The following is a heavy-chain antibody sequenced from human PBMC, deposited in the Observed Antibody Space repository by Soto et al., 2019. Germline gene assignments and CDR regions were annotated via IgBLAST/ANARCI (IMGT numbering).Heavy chain of an antibody. CDR2: IYYSGST. V-gene: IGHV4-30-4*01. CDR1: GGSISSGDYY. Sequence: SETLSLTCTVSGGSISSGDYYWSWIRQPPGKGLEWIGYIYYSGSTYYNPSLKSRVTISVDTSKNQFSLKLSSVTAADTAVYYCARDTFPYGMDVWGKGTTVTVSS. CDR3: ARDTFPYGMDV. J-gene: IGHJ6*04.